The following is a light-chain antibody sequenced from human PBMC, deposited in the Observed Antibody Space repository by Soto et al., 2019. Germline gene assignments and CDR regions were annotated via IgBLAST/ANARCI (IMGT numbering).Light chain of an antibody. CDR2: GAS. CDR1: QSVGTN. Sequence: EIVMTQSPATLSVSPCERATLSCRASQSVGTNLGWYQQRPGQPPRLLIYGASARATGVPDSFSGSGSGTEFTLAISSLQSEDFEIDYCQQYKNWTPMYTFGQGTKLEIK. J-gene: IGKJ2*01. V-gene: IGKV3-15*01. CDR3: QQYKNWTPMYT.